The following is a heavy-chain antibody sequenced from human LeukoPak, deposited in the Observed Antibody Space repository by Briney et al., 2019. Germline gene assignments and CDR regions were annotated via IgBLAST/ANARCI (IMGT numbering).Heavy chain of an antibody. CDR2: IYSGGST. V-gene: IGHV3-66*01. CDR1: GFTVSSNY. Sequence: GGSLRLSCAASGFTVSSNYMSWVRQAPGKGLEWVSVIYSGGSTYYADSVKGRFTISRDNSKNTLYLQMNSLRAKDTAVYYCARGYFDWLPVDYWGQGTLVTVSS. J-gene: IGHJ4*02. D-gene: IGHD3-9*01. CDR3: ARGYFDWLPVDY.